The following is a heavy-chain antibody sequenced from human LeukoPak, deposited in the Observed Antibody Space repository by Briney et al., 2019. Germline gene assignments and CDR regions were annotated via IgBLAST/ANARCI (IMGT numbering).Heavy chain of an antibody. D-gene: IGHD5-24*01. CDR2: IYYSGST. CDR3: ARRPYGYNYPDPFDY. J-gene: IGHJ4*02. V-gene: IGHV4-31*03. CDR1: GGSISSGGYY. Sequence: PSQTLSLTCTVSGGSISSGGYYWSWIRQHPGKGLGWIGYIYYSGSTYYNPSLKSRVTISVDTSKNQFSLKLSSVTAADTAVYYCARRPYGYNYPDPFDYWGQGTLVTVSS.